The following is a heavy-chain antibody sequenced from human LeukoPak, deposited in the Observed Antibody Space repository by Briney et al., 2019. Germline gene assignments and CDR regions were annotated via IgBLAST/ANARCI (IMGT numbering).Heavy chain of an antibody. CDR2: VYPGDSNA. D-gene: IGHD3-22*01. CDR3: AKQSSVTTPAS. J-gene: IGHJ5*02. CDR1: GYTFTNYW. Sequence: GESLKISCKGSGYTFTNYWIGWVRQMPGKGLEWMGIVYPGDSNAEYSPSFQGQVTISVDNSNSTAYLQWSSLRASDTAMYFCAKQSSVTTPASWGQGTLVTVSS. V-gene: IGHV5-51*01.